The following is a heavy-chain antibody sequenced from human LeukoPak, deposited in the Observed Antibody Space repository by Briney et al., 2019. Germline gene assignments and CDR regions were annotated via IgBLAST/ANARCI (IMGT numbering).Heavy chain of an antibody. CDR3: ARGSIAARKDAFDI. CDR2: IYYSGST. CDR1: GGSISSYY. Sequence: KPSETLSLTCTVSGGSISSYYWNWIRKPPGKGLEWIGYIYYSGSTNYNPSLKSRVTISVDTSKNQFSLKLSFVTAADTAVYYCARGSIAARKDAFDICGQGTIVSASS. J-gene: IGHJ3*02. D-gene: IGHD6-6*01. V-gene: IGHV4-59*01.